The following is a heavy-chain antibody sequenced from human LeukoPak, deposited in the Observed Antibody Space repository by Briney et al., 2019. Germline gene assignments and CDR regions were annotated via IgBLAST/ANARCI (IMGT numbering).Heavy chain of an antibody. J-gene: IGHJ4*02. CDR2: ISAYNGNT. CDR3: ARGGNYDFWSGYYREDY. D-gene: IGHD3-3*01. CDR1: GYTFTSYG. V-gene: IGHV1-18*01. Sequence: GASVKVSCKASGYTFTSYGISWVRQAPGQGLEWMGWISAYNGNTNYAQKLQGRVTMTTDTSTSTAYMERRSLRSDDTAVYYCARGGNYDFWSGYYREDYWGQGTLVTVSS.